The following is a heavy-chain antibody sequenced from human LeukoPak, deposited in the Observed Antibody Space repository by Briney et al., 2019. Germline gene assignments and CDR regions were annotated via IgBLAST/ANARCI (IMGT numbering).Heavy chain of an antibody. J-gene: IGHJ6*03. CDR2: IYYSGST. CDR3: ARGWYRSGLYYYYYMDV. V-gene: IGHV4-59*01. D-gene: IGHD3-10*01. CDR1: GASISSYY. Sequence: PSETLSLTCTVSGASISSYYWSWIRQPPGKGLEWIGYIYYSGSTNYNPSLKSRATISVDTSKNQFSLKLSSVTAADTAVYYCARGWYRSGLYYYYYMDVWGKGTTVTVSS.